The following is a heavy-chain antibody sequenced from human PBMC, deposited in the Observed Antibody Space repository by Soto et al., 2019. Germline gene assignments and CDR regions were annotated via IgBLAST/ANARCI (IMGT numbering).Heavy chain of an antibody. CDR2: ISGSGGST. D-gene: IGHD3-10*01. J-gene: IGHJ4*02. V-gene: IGHV3-23*01. CDR1: GFTFSSYA. CDR3: AKSGSNGVLLWFGELSRLLFYDY. Sequence: EVQLLESGGGLVQPGGSLRLSCAASGFTFSSYAMSWVRQAPGKGLEWVSAISGSGGSTYYADSVKGRFTISRDNSKNTLYLQMNSLRAEDTAVYYCAKSGSNGVLLWFGELSRLLFYDYWGQGTLVTVSS.